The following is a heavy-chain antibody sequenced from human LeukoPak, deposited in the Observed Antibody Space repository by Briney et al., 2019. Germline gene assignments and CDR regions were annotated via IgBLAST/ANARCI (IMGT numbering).Heavy chain of an antibody. J-gene: IGHJ4*02. CDR2: ISYDGSNK. V-gene: IGHV3-30*04. D-gene: IGHD3-3*01. CDR3: ARFSHDFWSGYFFDY. CDR1: GFTFSNYA. Sequence: VGSLRLSCAASGFTFSNYAMHWVRQAPGKGPEWVALISYDGSNKNYADSVKGRFTISRDNAKNSLYLKMKSLRAEDTAVYYCARFSHDFWSGYFFDYWGQGTLVTVSS.